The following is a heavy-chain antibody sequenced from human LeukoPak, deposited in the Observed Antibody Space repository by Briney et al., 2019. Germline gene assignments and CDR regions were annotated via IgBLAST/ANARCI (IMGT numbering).Heavy chain of an antibody. Sequence: ASVKVSCKASGYTFTGYYMHWVRQAPGQGLEWMGWINPNSGGTNYAQKFQGRVTMTVDTSINTAYMDLGSLTSDDTAVYFCARDPWFDELARDYWGQGTLVTVSS. D-gene: IGHD3-10*01. CDR2: INPNSGGT. CDR1: GYTFTGYY. J-gene: IGHJ4*02. V-gene: IGHV1-2*02. CDR3: ARDPWFDELARDY.